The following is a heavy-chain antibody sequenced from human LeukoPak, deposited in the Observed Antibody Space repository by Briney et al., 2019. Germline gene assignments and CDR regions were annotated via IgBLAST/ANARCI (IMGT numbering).Heavy chain of an antibody. Sequence: GGSLRLSCAASGFTFSNYAMGWVRQAPGKGLEWVSYISSSGSTIYYADSVKGRFTISRDNSKNTLYLQMNSLRAEDTAVYYCAKDSRLRLYNWFDPWGQGTLVTVSS. CDR2: ISSSGSTI. D-gene: IGHD4-17*01. CDR1: GFTFSNYA. CDR3: AKDSRLRLYNWFDP. V-gene: IGHV3-23*01. J-gene: IGHJ5*02.